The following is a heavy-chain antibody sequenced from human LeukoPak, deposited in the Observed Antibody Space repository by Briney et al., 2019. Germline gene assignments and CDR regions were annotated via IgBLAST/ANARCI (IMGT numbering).Heavy chain of an antibody. D-gene: IGHD4-17*01. CDR3: AADTVWSVVPGPLDS. J-gene: IGHJ4*02. CDR2: LKSEEDGGAT. Sequence: GGSLRLSCAASGFTFSKVWMSWVRQVPGKGLEWVGRLKSEEDGGATDYAAPVKGRFTISRDDSKDTLYLQMKSLKTEDTAVYYCAADTVWSVVPGPLDSWGQGVLVVVSS. V-gene: IGHV3-15*01. CDR1: GFTFSKVW.